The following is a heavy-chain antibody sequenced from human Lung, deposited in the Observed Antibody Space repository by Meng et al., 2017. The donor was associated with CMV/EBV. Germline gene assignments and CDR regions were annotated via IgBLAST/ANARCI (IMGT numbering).Heavy chain of an antibody. V-gene: IGHV4-39*07. CDR2: IYYTGST. CDR1: GCSISSSNYF. CDR3: ASLWFEYEDPVYYCDY. Sequence: SETLSLTCTVSGCSISSSNYFWGWIRQPPGKGLEWIGIIYYTGSTYYNPSLESRVTISVDTSKNQSSLRLTSVTAADTAVYFCASLWFEYEDPVYYCDYWGQGTXVTVSS. D-gene: IGHD3-10*01. J-gene: IGHJ4*02.